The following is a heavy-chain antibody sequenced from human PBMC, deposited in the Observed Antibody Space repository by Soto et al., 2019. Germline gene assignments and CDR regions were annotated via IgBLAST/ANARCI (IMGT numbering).Heavy chain of an antibody. V-gene: IGHV4-34*01. CDR2: SNHSGST. D-gene: IGHD6-13*01. CDR3: ARGKSSSWYPYFDY. J-gene: IGHJ4*02. Sequence: PSETLSHPCAVSDGYSRGYYWSWIRQPPGKGLGWIGESNHSGSTNYTPSLKSRVTISVDTSKNQFSLKLSSVTAADTAVYYCARGKSSSWYPYFDYWGQGTLVTLSS. CDR1: DGYSRGYY.